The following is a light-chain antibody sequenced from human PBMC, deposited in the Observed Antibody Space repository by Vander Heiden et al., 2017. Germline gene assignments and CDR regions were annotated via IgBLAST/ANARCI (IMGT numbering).Light chain of an antibody. J-gene: IGKJ4*01. CDR1: QSVSSY. CDR3: QQWLNSLLT. V-gene: IGKV3-11*01. Sequence: DIVLTHSPATLSLSPGERATLSCRASQSVSSYLAWYQQRPGQAPRLLIYDASNRATGIPARFSGSGSGTDFTLTISNLEPEDVAVYYCQQWLNSLLTFGGGTKVEIK. CDR2: DAS.